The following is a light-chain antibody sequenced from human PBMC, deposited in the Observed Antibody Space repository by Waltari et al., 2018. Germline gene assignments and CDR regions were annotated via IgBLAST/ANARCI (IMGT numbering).Light chain of an antibody. V-gene: IGLV1-51*01. CDR3: GTWDSSLNIGV. CDR2: DNN. J-gene: IGLJ3*02. Sequence: QSVLTQPPSVSAAPRQKVTISCSGTSFNIGNNYVSWYQQLPGTAPKLLIYDNNKRHSGIPDRFSGSKSGTSATLGITGLQTEDEADYYCGTWDSSLNIGVFGGGTKVTVL. CDR1: SFNIGNNY.